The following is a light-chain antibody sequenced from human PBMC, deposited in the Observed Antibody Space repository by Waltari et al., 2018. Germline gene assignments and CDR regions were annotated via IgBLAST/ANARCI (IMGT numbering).Light chain of an antibody. CDR3: QQYNNWPL. Sequence: EIVMTQSPATLSESPGERAPLSCRASQSVSSNLAWYQQKPGQAPRLLIYGASTRATGIPARFSGSGSGTEFTLTISSLQSEDFAVYYCQQYNNWPLFGPGTKVDIK. CDR1: QSVSSN. CDR2: GAS. V-gene: IGKV3-15*01. J-gene: IGKJ3*01.